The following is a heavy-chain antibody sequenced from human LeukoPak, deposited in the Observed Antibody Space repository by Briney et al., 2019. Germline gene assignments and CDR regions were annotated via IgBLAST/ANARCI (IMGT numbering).Heavy chain of an antibody. CDR3: ARGVRVAGYSSSWYGTHEYYFDY. CDR2: IYHSGST. CDR1: GFTFSSYSM. D-gene: IGHD6-13*01. V-gene: IGHV4-4*02. J-gene: IGHJ4*02. Sequence: GSLRLSCAASGFTFSSYSMNWVRQPPGKGLEWIGEIYHSGSTNYNPSLKSRVTISVDKSKNQFSLKLSSVTAADTAVYYCARGVRVAGYSSSWYGTHEYYFDYWGQGTLVTVSS.